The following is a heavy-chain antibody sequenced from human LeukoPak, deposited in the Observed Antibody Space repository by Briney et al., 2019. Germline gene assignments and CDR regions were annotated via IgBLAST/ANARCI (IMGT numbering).Heavy chain of an antibody. CDR3: AKNSSGYLDY. CDR1: GFTFSSYA. V-gene: IGHV3-23*01. J-gene: IGHJ4*02. Sequence: GGSLRLSCAASGFTFSSYAVSWVRQDPGKGLEWVVAMSGSGSRTYYADSVKGRFTISRDNSKNTLYLQMNSLRAEDTGVYYCAKNSSGYLDYCGQGTLVTVSS. D-gene: IGHD3-22*01. CDR2: MSGSGSRT.